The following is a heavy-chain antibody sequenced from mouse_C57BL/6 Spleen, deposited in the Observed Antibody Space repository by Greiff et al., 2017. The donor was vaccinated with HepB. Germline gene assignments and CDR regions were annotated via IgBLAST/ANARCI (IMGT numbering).Heavy chain of an antibody. D-gene: IGHD2-3*01. Sequence: VQLQQSGPGLVKPSQSLSLTCSVTGYSITSGYYWNWIRQFPGNKLEWMGYISYDGSNNYNPSLKNRISITRDTSKNQFFLKLNSVTTEDTATYYCARGRWLLNWGQGTLVTVSA. CDR3: ARGRWLLN. V-gene: IGHV3-6*01. CDR1: GYSITSGYY. J-gene: IGHJ3*01. CDR2: ISYDGSN.